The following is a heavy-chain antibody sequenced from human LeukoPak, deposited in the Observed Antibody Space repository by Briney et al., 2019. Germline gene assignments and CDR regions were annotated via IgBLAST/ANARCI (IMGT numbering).Heavy chain of an antibody. J-gene: IGHJ4*02. CDR2: ISNDATKK. CDR3: AKGSYYDSSGSFYFDY. V-gene: IGHV3-30*18. CDR1: GFTFSTYA. Sequence: GGSLRLSCAASGFTFSTYAMHWVRQAPGKGLEWVAVISNDATKKYYADSVKGRSTISRDNSESTLYLQMNSLRAEDTAVYYCAKGSYYDSSGSFYFDYWGQGTLVTVSS. D-gene: IGHD3-22*01.